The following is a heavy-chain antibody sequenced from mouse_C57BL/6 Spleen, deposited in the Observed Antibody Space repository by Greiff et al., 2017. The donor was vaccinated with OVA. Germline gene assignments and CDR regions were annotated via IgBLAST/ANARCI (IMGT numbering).Heavy chain of an antibody. CDR2: INPSNGGT. D-gene: IGHD1-1*01. J-gene: IGHJ2*01. Sequence: VQLQQSGTELVKPGASVKLSYKASGYTFTSYWMHWVKQRPGQGLEWIGNINPSNGGTNYNEKFKSKATLTVDKSSSTAYMQLSSLTSEDSAVYYCARTLTTVVRGYFDYWGQGTTLTVSS. CDR1: GYTFTSYW. V-gene: IGHV1-53*01. CDR3: ARTLTTVVRGYFDY.